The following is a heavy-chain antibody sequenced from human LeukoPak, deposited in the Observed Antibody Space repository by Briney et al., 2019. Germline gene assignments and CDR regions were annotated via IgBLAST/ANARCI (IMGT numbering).Heavy chain of an antibody. V-gene: IGHV4-39*01. D-gene: IGHD4-11*01. Sequence: SETLSLTCTVSGDSISNTAYWRGWIRQSPGKGLEWIGSVSYFGTTSYNPSLKSRVTMSIDTSKKQFSLQLSSVTAADTAVYYCTRLPLDYSVDYWGQGALVSVSS. CDR1: GDSISNTAYW. CDR3: TRLPLDYSVDY. CDR2: VSYFGTT. J-gene: IGHJ4*02.